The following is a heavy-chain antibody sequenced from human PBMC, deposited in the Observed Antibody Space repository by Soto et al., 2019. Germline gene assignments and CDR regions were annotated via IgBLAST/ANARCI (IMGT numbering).Heavy chain of an antibody. CDR1: GFTFSSYA. V-gene: IGHV3-23*01. D-gene: IGHD1-26*01. Sequence: PGGSLRLSCAASGFTFSSYAMSWVRQAPGKGLEWVSAISGSGGSTYYADSVKGRFTISRDNSKNTLYLQMNSLRAEDTAVYYCAKWVGATFYFPDYAFDIWGQGTMVTVSS. CDR2: ISGSGGST. CDR3: AKWVGATFYFPDYAFDI. J-gene: IGHJ3*02.